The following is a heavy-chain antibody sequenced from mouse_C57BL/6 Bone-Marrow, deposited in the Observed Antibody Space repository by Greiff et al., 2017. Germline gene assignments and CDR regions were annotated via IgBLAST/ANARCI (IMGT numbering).Heavy chain of an antibody. CDR2: IDPSDSYT. D-gene: IGHD4-1*01. Sequence: QVQLKQPGAELVMPGASVKLSCKASGYTFTSYWMHWVKQRPGQGLEWIGEIDPSDSYTNYNQKFKGKSTLTVDKSSSTAYMQLSSLTSEDSAVYYCARPVGTSYYFDYWGQGTTLTVSS. V-gene: IGHV1-69*01. CDR3: ARPVGTSYYFDY. J-gene: IGHJ2*01. CDR1: GYTFTSYW.